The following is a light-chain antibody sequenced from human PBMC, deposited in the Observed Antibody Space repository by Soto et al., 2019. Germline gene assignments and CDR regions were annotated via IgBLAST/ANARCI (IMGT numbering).Light chain of an antibody. Sequence: QSVLTQPPSVSRAPGQRVTISCTGGSSNIGAGYDVHWYQQLPGTAPKLLISGSSNRHSGVPDRFSGSKSGTSASLAITGLQAEDEADYYCQSYDISRSGWVFGGGTKVTVL. J-gene: IGLJ3*02. CDR3: QSYDISRSGWV. V-gene: IGLV1-40*01. CDR1: SSNIGAGYD. CDR2: GSS.